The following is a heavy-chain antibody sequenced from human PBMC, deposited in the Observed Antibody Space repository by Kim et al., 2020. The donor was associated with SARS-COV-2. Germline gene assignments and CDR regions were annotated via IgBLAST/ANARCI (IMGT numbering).Heavy chain of an antibody. Sequence: TYYASSVRGRFTITRDNSKNTLYLQMNSLRAEDTALYYCAKTGQLDYWGQGTLVTVSS. J-gene: IGHJ4*02. CDR2: T. D-gene: IGHD6-13*01. V-gene: IGHV3-23*01. CDR3: AKTGQLDY.